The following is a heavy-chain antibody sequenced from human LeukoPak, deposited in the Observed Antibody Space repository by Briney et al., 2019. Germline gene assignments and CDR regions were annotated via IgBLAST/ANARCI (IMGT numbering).Heavy chain of an antibody. CDR3: ARRTDSGWKWFDP. V-gene: IGHV5-51*01. Sequence: GESLKISCKASGYRFTSYWIGWVRQMPGKGLEWIGAIHPGECERRYSPSFEGQVTISADRSISTAYMQWSSLKASDTAMYYCARRTDSGWKWFDPWGQGTLVTVSS. J-gene: IGHJ5*02. CDR2: IHPGECER. D-gene: IGHD6-25*01. CDR1: GYRFTSYW.